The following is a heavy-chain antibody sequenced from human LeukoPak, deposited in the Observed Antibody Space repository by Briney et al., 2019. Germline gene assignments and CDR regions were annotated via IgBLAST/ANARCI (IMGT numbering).Heavy chain of an antibody. V-gene: IGHV4-34*01. CDR1: GGSFSGYY. D-gene: IGHD2-2*01. CDR2: INHSGST. CDR3: ARGVSVPWYCSSASCHPYFDY. J-gene: IGHJ4*02. Sequence: SETLSLTCAVYGGSFSGYYWSWIRQPPGKGLEWIGEINHSGSTNYGPSLKSRVTISVDTSKNQFSLKLSSVTAADTAVYYCARGVSVPWYCSSASCHPYFDYWGQGTLVTVSS.